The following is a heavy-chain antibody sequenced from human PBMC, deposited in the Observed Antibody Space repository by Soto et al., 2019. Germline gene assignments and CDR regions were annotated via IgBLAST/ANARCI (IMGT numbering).Heavy chain of an antibody. J-gene: IGHJ4*02. CDR3: ARERRGPTQQLVFFDY. D-gene: IGHD6-13*01. V-gene: IGHV4-61*01. CDR1: GGSVSSGSYY. Sequence: SETLSLTCTVSGGSVSSGSYYWSWIRQPPGKGLEWIGYIYYSGNTNYNPSLKSRVTISVDTSKNQFSLKLSSVTPADTAVYYCARERRGPTQQLVFFDYWGQGTLVTVSS. CDR2: IYYSGNT.